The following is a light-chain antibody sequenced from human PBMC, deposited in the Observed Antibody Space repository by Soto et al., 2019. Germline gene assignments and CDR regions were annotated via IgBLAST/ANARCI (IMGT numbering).Light chain of an antibody. CDR2: YAS. Sequence: EIMMTQSPATLSVSPGERATLSCRASQSVRNNLAWYQQKPGQAHRLLNYYASTRATGIPARFSGSGSGTEFPLTISSLQSEDFALYYCQQYNNWPPITFGQGTRLEIK. J-gene: IGKJ5*01. CDR1: QSVRNN. V-gene: IGKV3-15*01. CDR3: QQYNNWPPIT.